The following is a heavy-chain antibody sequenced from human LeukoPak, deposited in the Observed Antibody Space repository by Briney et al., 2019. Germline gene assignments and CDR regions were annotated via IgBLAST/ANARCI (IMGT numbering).Heavy chain of an antibody. CDR2: IRYDGSNK. V-gene: IGHV3-30*02. Sequence: GGSLRLSCAASGFTFSSYGMHWVRQAPGKGLEWVAFIRYDGSNKYYADSVKGRFTISRDNSKNTLYLQMNSLRAEDTAVYYCAKDLLSYYGSGSALTFDYWGQGTLVTVSS. D-gene: IGHD3-10*01. CDR3: AKDLLSYYGSGSALTFDY. CDR1: GFTFSSYG. J-gene: IGHJ4*02.